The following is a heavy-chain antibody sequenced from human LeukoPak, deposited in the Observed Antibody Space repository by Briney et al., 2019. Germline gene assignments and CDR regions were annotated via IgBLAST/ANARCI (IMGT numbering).Heavy chain of an antibody. J-gene: IGHJ4*02. D-gene: IGHD6-13*01. V-gene: IGHV3-23*01. CDR3: AKGSGYSSSWYYDY. CDR1: GFTLSNYG. Sequence: GGSLRLSCAASGFTLSNYGIHWVRQAPGKGLEWVSAISGSGGSTYYADSVKGRFTISRDNSKNTLYLQMNSLRAEDTAVYYCAKGSGYSSSWYYDYWGQGTLVTVSS. CDR2: ISGSGGST.